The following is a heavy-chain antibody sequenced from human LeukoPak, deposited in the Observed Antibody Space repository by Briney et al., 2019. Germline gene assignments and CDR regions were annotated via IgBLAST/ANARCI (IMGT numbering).Heavy chain of an antibody. D-gene: IGHD6-13*01. CDR3: ATPSSSSWYGFDP. Sequence: GASVKVSCKASGYTFTGYYMHWVRQAPGQGLEWMRWINPNSGDTNYAQKFQGRVTMTRDTSISTAYMELSRLTSADTAVYRCATPSSSSWYGFDPWGQGTLVTVSS. V-gene: IGHV1-2*02. CDR2: INPNSGDT. CDR1: GYTFTGYY. J-gene: IGHJ5*02.